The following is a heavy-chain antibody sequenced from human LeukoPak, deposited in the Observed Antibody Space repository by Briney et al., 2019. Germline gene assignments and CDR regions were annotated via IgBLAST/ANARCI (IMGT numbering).Heavy chain of an antibody. D-gene: IGHD3-10*01. CDR3: ARESRGSGSYQYYFDY. CDR2: IYHSGST. Sequence: KASGTLSLTCAVSGGSIGSSNWWSWVRQPPGKGLEWIGEIYHSGSTNYNPSLKSRVTISVDKSKNQFSLKLSSVTAADTAVYYCARESRGSGSYQYYFDYWGQGTLVTVSS. V-gene: IGHV4-4*02. J-gene: IGHJ4*02. CDR1: GGSIGSSNW.